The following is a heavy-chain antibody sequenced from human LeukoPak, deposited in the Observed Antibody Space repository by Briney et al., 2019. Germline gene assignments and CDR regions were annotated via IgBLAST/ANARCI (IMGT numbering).Heavy chain of an antibody. CDR3: AKDIQLST. CDR1: GFNFRDAA. CDR2: ISFSGDNS. J-gene: IGHJ3*01. V-gene: IGHV3-23*01. Sequence: GGSLRLSCAASGFNFRDAAMTWVRQAPGKGLEWVSLISFSGDNSYCADSVKGRFTISRDNSKNTLSLQMNSLRVEDTAIYYCAKDIQLSTWGLGTMVTVSS. D-gene: IGHD5-24*01.